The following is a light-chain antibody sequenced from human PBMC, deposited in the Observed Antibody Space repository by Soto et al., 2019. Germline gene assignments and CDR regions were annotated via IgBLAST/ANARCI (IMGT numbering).Light chain of an antibody. V-gene: IGKV3-20*01. J-gene: IGKJ4*01. CDR1: QSVSSSY. CDR2: GAS. CDR3: QQYFT. Sequence: EIVLTQSPGTLSLSPGGRATLSCRASQSVSSSYLAWYQQKPGQAPRLLIYGASSRATGIPDRFSGSGSGTDFTLTISRLEPEDFAVYYCQQYFTFGGGTKVEIK.